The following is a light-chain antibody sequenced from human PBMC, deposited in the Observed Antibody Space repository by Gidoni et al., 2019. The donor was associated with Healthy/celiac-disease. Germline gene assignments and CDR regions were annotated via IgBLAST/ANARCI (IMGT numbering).Light chain of an antibody. CDR2: AAS. Sequence: DIQMTQSPSSLSASVGDRVTITCRASQSISSYLNWYQQKPGKAPKLLIYAASSLQSGVPSGFSGSRSGTDYTLTISSLQPEDYATYYYRQNYSTPPFTFGPGTKVDIK. V-gene: IGKV1-39*01. J-gene: IGKJ3*01. CDR3: RQNYSTPPFT. CDR1: QSISSY.